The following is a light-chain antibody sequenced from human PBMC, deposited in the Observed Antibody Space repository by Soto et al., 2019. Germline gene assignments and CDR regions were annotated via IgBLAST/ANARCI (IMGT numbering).Light chain of an antibody. V-gene: IGKV3-11*01. CDR1: QSVGDY. J-gene: IGKJ4*01. CDR2: DAS. Sequence: EIVLTQSPATLSLSPGERATLSCRASQSVGDYLGWYQQKPGQAPRLLIYDASQRSTGVPARFGDGGSGIDCTLPISSLELEGFAIYDWEPSEDWPRALGGGTKVQFK. CDR3: EPSEDWPRA.